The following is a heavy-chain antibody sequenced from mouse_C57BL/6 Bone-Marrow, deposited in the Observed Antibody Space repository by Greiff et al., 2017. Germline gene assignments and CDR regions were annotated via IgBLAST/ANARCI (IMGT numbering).Heavy chain of an antibody. J-gene: IGHJ4*01. Sequence: EVQGVESGGGLVKPGGSLKLSCAASGFTFSSYTMSWVRQTPEKRLEWVATISGGGGNTYYPDSVKGRFTLSRDNAKNTLYLQMSSLRSEDTALYYCARRLLAMDYWGQGTSVTVSS. CDR1: GFTFSSYT. CDR3: ARRLLAMDY. CDR2: ISGGGGNT. V-gene: IGHV5-9*01.